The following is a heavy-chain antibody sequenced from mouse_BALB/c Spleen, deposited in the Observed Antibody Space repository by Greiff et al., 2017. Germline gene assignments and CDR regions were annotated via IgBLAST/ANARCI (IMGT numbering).Heavy chain of an antibody. D-gene: IGHD1-1*01. CDR3: ARYGGFAY. CDR1: GYTFTSYW. V-gene: IGHV1S81*02. J-gene: IGHJ3*01. Sequence: VQLQQPGAELVKPGASVKLSCKASGYTFTSYWMHWVKQRPGQGLEWIGEINPSNGRTNYNEKFKSKATLTVDKSSSTAYMQLSSLTSEDSAVYYCARYGGFAYWGQGTLVTVAA. CDR2: INPSNGRT.